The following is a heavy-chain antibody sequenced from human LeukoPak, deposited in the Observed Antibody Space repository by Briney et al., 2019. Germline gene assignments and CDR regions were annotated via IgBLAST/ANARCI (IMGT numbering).Heavy chain of an antibody. Sequence: GASVKVSCKASGYTFTSYYMHWVRQAPGQGLEWMGIINPSGGSTSYAQKFQGRVTMTRDTSTSTVYMELSSLRSEDTAVYYCARVRGCSSTSCYGWFDPWGQGTLVTVSS. CDR2: INPSGGST. D-gene: IGHD2-2*01. CDR3: ARVRGCSSTSCYGWFDP. CDR1: GYTFTSYY. V-gene: IGHV1-46*01. J-gene: IGHJ5*02.